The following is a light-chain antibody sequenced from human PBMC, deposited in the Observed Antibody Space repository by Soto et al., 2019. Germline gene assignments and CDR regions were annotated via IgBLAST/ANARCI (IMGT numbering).Light chain of an antibody. CDR2: DAS. J-gene: IGKJ2*01. CDR1: QSISSW. Sequence: DIQMTQSPSTLSASVGERVTITCRASQSISSWLAWYQQKPGKAPNLLIYDASSLESGVPSRFSGSGSGTQVTLTNSSLQPDDFATYYCQQYNSYSVYTFGQGTKLEIK. CDR3: QQYNSYSVYT. V-gene: IGKV1-5*01.